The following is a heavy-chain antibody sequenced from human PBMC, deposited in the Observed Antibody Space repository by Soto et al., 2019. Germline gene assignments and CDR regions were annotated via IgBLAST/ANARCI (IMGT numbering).Heavy chain of an antibody. CDR1: GFTFSSYA. J-gene: IGHJ4*02. D-gene: IGHD3-10*01. CDR3: AKDPSPGQPRVRGVDY. Sequence: GGSLRLSCAASGFTFSSYAMSWVRQAPGKGLEWVSAISGSGGSTYYADSVKGRFTISRDNSKNTLYLQMNSLRAEDTAVYYCAKDPSPGQPRVRGVDYWGQGTLVTVSS. CDR2: ISGSGGST. V-gene: IGHV3-23*01.